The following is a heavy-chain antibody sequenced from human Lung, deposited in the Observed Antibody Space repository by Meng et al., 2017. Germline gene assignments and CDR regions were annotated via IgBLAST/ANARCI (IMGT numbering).Heavy chain of an antibody. J-gene: IGHJ4*02. CDR1: GGSFSCYY. Sequence: LGAGLVKPSETPSLTCVVSGGSFSCYYWSWIRQPPGKGLEWIGEINHSGSTNYNPSRESRATISVDTSQNNLSLKLSAVTAADSAVYYCARGPTTMAHDFDYWGQGTLVTVSS. CDR2: INHSGST. CDR3: ARGPTTMAHDFDY. V-gene: IGHV4-34*01. D-gene: IGHD4-11*01.